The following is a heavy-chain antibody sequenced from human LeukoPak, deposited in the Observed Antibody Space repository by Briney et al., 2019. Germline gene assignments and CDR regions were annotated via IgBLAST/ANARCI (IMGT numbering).Heavy chain of an antibody. CDR2: INPNSGGT. CDR3: ARVYYDILTGYFHGMDV. V-gene: IGHV1-2*04. Sequence: ASVKVSCKASGYTFTGYYMHWVRQAPGQGLEWMGRINPNSGGTNYAQKFQGWVTMTRDTSISTAYMELSRLRSDDTAVYYCARVYYDILTGYFHGMDVWGQGTTVTVSS. D-gene: IGHD3-9*01. J-gene: IGHJ6*02. CDR1: GYTFTGYY.